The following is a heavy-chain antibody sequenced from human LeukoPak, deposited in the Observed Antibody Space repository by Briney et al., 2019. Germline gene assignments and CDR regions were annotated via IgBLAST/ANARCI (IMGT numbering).Heavy chain of an antibody. Sequence: GTSLRLSCAASGFTFSSHAMHWVRQAPDRGLEWVAVTSSDGKNKHYADSVKGRFTISRDNSKNTLYLQMNSLRVEDTALYYCAKDMGYASGTYLENRGQGTPVTVSS. V-gene: IGHV3-30-3*02. D-gene: IGHD3-10*01. CDR1: GFTFSSHA. J-gene: IGHJ4*02. CDR2: TSSDGKNK. CDR3: AKDMGYASGTYLEN.